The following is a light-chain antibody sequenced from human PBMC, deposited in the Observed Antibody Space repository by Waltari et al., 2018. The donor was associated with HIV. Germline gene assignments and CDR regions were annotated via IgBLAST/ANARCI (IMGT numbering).Light chain of an antibody. CDR1: QSVNSSH. CDR3: QQYGGSRWT. J-gene: IGKJ1*01. V-gene: IGKV3-20*01. CDR2: GAS. Sequence: ETILTQSPGTLSLSPRERANLSCRASQSVNSSHLAWYQQKPGQAPRLLIYGASSRATGIPDRFSGSGSGTDFILTISGLEPEDFAVYYCQQYGGSRWTFGQGTKVEIK.